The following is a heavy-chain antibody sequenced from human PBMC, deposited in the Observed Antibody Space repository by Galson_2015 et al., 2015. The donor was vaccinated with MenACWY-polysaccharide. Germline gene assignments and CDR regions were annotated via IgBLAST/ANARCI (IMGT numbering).Heavy chain of an antibody. CDR2: IYYGGST. CDR1: GGSISSSSYY. D-gene: IGHD5-12*01. V-gene: IGHV4-39*01. CDR3: ARQGGSGRSHDY. Sequence: ETLSLTCTVSGGSISSSSYYWGWIRQPPGKGLEWIGNIYYGGSTYYNPSLKSRVTISVDTSKNQFSLKLTSVTAADTAVYYCARQGGSGRSHDYWGQGTLVTVSS. J-gene: IGHJ4*02.